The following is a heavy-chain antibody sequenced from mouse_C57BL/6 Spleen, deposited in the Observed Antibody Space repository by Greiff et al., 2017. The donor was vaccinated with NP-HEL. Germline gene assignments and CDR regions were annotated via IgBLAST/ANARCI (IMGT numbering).Heavy chain of an antibody. D-gene: IGHD3-2*02. CDR2: IYPGDGDT. CDR1: GYAFSSSW. V-gene: IGHV1-82*01. J-gene: IGHJ2*01. CDR3: ARSWALDSSGYDYFDY. Sequence: VMLVESGPELVKPGASVKISCKASGYAFSSSWMNWVKQRPGKGLEWIGRIYPGDGDTNYDGKFKGKATLTADKSSSTAYMQLSSLTSEDSAVYFCARSWALDSSGYDYFDYWGQGTTLTVSS.